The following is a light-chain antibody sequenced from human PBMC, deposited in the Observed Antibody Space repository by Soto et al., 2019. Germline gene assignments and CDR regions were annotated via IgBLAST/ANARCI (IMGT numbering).Light chain of an antibody. J-gene: IGKJ2*01. Sequence: EIVLTQSPVTLSLSPGERATLSCRASQSVSKYLAWYQQKPGQAPRLLITDASNRATGIPARFSGSGFGTDFTLTISSLEPEDFAVYYCQQLSNWPPYTFGQGNKLEIK. CDR2: DAS. CDR1: QSVSKY. CDR3: QQLSNWPPYT. V-gene: IGKV3-11*01.